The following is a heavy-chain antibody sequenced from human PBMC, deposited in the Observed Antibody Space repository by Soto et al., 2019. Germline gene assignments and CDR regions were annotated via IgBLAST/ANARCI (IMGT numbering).Heavy chain of an antibody. J-gene: IGHJ6*02. CDR3: AQCMGYSSSWPYYYYGMDV. D-gene: IGHD6-13*01. CDR1: GFTFSSYA. CDR2: ISGSGGST. Sequence: GSLRLSCAASGFTFSSYAMSWVRQAPGKGLEWVSAISGSGGSTYYADSVKGRFTISRDNSKNTLYLQMNSLRAEDTAVYYCAQCMGYSSSWPYYYYGMDVWGQGTTLTVSS. V-gene: IGHV3-23*01.